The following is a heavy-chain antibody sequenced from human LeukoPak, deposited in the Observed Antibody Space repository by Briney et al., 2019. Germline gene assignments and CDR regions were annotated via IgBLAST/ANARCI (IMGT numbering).Heavy chain of an antibody. J-gene: IGHJ4*02. V-gene: IGHV1-2*02. D-gene: IGHD6-13*01. CDR3: ARGNFMAGSAVGSSWYGHYFDY. CDR2: INPNSGGT. Sequence: VASVKVSCKASGYTFTGYYMHWVRQAPGQGLEWMGWINPNSGGTNYAQKFQGGVTMTRDTSISTAYMELSRLRSDDTAVYYCARGNFMAGSAVGSSWYGHYFDYWGQGTLVTVSS. CDR1: GYTFTGYY.